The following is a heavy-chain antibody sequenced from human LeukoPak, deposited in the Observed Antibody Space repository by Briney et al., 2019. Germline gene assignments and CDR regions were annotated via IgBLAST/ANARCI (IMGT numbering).Heavy chain of an antibody. CDR1: GGSISSSNW. J-gene: IGHJ3*01. D-gene: IGHD3-22*01. V-gene: IGHV4-4*02. Sequence: SGTLSLTCAVSGGSISSSNWWSWVRQPPGKGLEWIGEIYHSGSTNYNPSLKSRVTISVDKSKNQFSLKLSSVTAADTAVYYCARELRYDNSDSGAFWGQGTVVTVSS. CDR2: IYHSGST. CDR3: ARELRYDNSDSGAF.